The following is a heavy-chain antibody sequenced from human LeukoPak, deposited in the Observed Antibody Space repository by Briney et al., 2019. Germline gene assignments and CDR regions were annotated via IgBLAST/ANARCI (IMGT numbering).Heavy chain of an antibody. D-gene: IGHD1-26*01. V-gene: IGHV1-69-2*01. CDR2: VDPEDGET. J-gene: IGHJ3*02. CDR3: ATAWSGSYSKEGRQGDAFDI. Sequence: ASVKVSCKVSGYTFTDYYMHWVQQAPGKGLEWMGLVDPEDGETIYAEKFQGRVTITADTSTDTAYMELSSLRSEDTAVYYCATAWSGSYSKEGRQGDAFDIWGQGQWSPSLQ. CDR1: GYTFTDYY.